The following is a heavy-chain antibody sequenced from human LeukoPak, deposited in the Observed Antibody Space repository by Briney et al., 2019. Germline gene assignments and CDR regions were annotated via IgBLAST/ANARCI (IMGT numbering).Heavy chain of an antibody. D-gene: IGHD1-26*01. V-gene: IGHV4-4*07. Sequence: SETLSLTCTVSGGSISSYYWSWIRQPAGKGLEWIGRIYTSGSTNYNPSLKSRVTMSVDTSKNQFSLKLSSVTAADTAVYYCARERPLVGATSAGTAFDIWGQGTMVTVSS. CDR2: IYTSGST. J-gene: IGHJ3*02. CDR3: ARERPLVGATSAGTAFDI. CDR1: GGSISSYY.